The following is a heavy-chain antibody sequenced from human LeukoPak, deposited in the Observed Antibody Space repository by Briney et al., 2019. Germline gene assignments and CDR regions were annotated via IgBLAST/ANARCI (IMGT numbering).Heavy chain of an antibody. CDR1: GFTFSDYY. CDR2: ISSSSSYT. D-gene: IGHD6-19*01. J-gene: IGHJ4*01. V-gene: IGHV3-11*05. Sequence: PGGSLRLSCAAAGFTFSDYYMSWIRQAPRKGLEWVSYISSSSSYTNYADSVKGRFTISRDNAKNSLYLQMNNLRAEDTAVYYCARGQQWHYYWGHGTLVTVSS. CDR3: ARGQQWHYY.